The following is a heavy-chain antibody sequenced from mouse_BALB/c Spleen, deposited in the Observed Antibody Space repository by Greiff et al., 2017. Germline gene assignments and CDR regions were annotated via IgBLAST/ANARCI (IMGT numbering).Heavy chain of an antibody. CDR1: GFTFSSYA. J-gene: IGHJ1*01. CDR2: ISSGGSYT. Sequence: EVKLVESGGGLVKPGGSLKLSCAASGFTFSSYAMSWVRQSPEKRLEWVAEISSGGSYTYYPDTVTGRFTISRDNAKNTLYLEMSSLRSEDTAMYDCARDYYGSSYWYCDVWGAGTTVTVSS. V-gene: IGHV5-9-4*01. CDR3: ARDYYGSSYWYCDV. D-gene: IGHD1-1*01.